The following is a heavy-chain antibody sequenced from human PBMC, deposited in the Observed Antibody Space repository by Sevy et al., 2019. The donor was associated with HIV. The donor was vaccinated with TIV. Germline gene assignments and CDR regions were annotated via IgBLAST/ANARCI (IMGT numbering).Heavy chain of an antibody. CDR3: ARGHGAYDSSGYYYSPFDY. D-gene: IGHD3-22*01. V-gene: IGHV4-4*07. CDR1: GGSISSYY. J-gene: IGHJ4*02. Sequence: SETLSLTCTVSGGSISSYYWSWIRQPAGKGLEWIGRIYTSGSTNYNPSLKSRVTMSVDTSKNQFSLKLSSVTAADTAVYYCARGHGAYDSSGYYYSPFDYWGQGTLVTVSS. CDR2: IYTSGST.